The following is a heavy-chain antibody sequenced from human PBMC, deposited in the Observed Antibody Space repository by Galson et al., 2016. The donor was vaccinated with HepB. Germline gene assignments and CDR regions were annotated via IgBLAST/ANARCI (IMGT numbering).Heavy chain of an antibody. D-gene: IGHD2/OR15-2a*01. V-gene: IGHV3-30*18. Sequence: SLRLSCAASGFTFSGYGMHWVRQAPGKGLEWVAADSMEGRRKFYADSVKGRLTISRDNSNNILFLQMSSLRVDDTAVYFCAKRHEYCPPVGCSVDYWGQGTLVSVSS. CDR2: DSMEGRRK. J-gene: IGHJ4*02. CDR3: AKRHEYCPPVGCSVDY. CDR1: GFTFSGYG.